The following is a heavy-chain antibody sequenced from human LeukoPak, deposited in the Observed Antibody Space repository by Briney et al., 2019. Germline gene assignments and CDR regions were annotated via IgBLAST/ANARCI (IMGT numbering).Heavy chain of an antibody. V-gene: IGHV2-5*02. CDR1: GFSLSSSGVG. CDR3: AHRLFVDSSGWYFGY. CDR2: IYWDDDK. D-gene: IGHD6-19*01. J-gene: IGHJ4*02. Sequence: SGPTLVKPTQTLTLTCTLSGFSLSSSGVGVGWIRQPPGKALEWLALIYWDDDKRYSPSLKSRLTITKDTSKNQVVLTMTNMDPVDTATYFCAHRLFVDSSGWYFGYWGQGTLVTVSS.